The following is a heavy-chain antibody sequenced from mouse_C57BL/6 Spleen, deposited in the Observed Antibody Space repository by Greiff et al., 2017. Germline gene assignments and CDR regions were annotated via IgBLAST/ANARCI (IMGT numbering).Heavy chain of an antibody. CDR3: AGYYAMDY. V-gene: IGHV1-69*01. Sequence: QVQLQQPGAELVMPGASVKLSCKASGYTFTSYWMHWVKQRPGQGLEWIGEIDPSDSYTNYNGKFKGKATLTADKSSSTAYMQLSSLTSEDSAVYFCAGYYAMDYWGQGTSVTVSS. CDR1: GYTFTSYW. CDR2: IDPSDSYT. J-gene: IGHJ4*01.